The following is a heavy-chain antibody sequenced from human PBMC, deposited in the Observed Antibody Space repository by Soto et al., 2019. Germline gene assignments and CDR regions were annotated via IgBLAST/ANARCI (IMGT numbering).Heavy chain of an antibody. CDR2: ISAYNGNT. CDR3: ARIQDLRFLDWLYFEY. CDR1: GYTFTNYA. D-gene: IGHD3-3*01. J-gene: IGHJ4*02. V-gene: IGHV1-18*01. Sequence: QVQLVQSGVEVKKPGASVKVSCKASGYTFTNYAIIWGRQAPGQGLEWMGWISAYNGNTNYAQKFQGRVTMTTDTSTTTAYMELRSLISDDTAVFYCARIQDLRFLDWLYFEYWGQGTLVTVSS.